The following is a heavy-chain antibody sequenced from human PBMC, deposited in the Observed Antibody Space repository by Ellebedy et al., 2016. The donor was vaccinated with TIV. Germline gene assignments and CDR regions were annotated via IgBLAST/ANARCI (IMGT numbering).Heavy chain of an antibody. CDR3: AKEKGDLVLAGSDS. CDR1: GYTFTNYG. Sequence: AASVKVSCKASGYTFTNYGLSWVRQAPGQGLEWMGWISGYDGKTHYAQTLQGRVTLTTATSTTTAYMELRSLRSDDTAVYYCAKEKGDLVLAGSDSWGQGTLVTVSS. D-gene: IGHD2-8*02. V-gene: IGHV1-18*04. J-gene: IGHJ5*01. CDR2: ISGYDGKT.